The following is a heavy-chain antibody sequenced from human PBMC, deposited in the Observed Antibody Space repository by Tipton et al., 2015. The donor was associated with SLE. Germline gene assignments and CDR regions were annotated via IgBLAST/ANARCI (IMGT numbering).Heavy chain of an antibody. CDR2: IYYSGST. CDR1: GGSISSYY. J-gene: IGHJ4*02. V-gene: IGHV4-59*01. CDR3: ARVGDSSSWYGASPLYFDY. D-gene: IGHD6-13*01. Sequence: TLSLTCTVSGGSISSYYWSWIRQPPGKGLEWIGYIYYSGSTNYNPSLKSRVTISVDTSKNQFSLKLSSVTAADTAVYYCARVGDSSSWYGASPLYFDYWGQGTLVTVSS.